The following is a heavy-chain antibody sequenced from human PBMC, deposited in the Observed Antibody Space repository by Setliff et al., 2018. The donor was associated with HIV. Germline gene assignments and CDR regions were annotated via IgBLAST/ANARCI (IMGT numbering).Heavy chain of an antibody. CDR3: ARNRDLGAFDV. CDR1: GGSFSGYY. J-gene: IGHJ3*01. Sequence: SETLSLTCAVYGGSFSGYYWTWIRQPPGKGLEWIGEIKHSGSTNCNPSLKSRVTISVDTSKNQFPLELSSVTAADTAVYYCARNRDLGAFDVWGQGTMVTVSS. V-gene: IGHV4-34*01. CDR2: IKHSGST.